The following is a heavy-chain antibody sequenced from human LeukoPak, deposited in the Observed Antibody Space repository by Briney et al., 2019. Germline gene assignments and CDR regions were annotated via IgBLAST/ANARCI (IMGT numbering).Heavy chain of an antibody. D-gene: IGHD2-2*01. CDR3: AREYCSSTSCYESHDAFGI. CDR1: GFTFSSYA. CDR2: ISSNGGST. J-gene: IGHJ3*02. Sequence: GGSLRLSCAASGFTFSSYAMHWVRQAPGKGLEYVSAISSNGGSTYYANSVKGRFTISRDNSKNTLYLQMGSLRAEDMAVYYCAREYCSSTSCYESHDAFGIWGQGTMVTVSS. V-gene: IGHV3-64*01.